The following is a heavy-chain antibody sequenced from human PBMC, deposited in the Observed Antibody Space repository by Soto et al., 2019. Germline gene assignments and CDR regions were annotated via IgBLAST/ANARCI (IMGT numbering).Heavy chain of an antibody. CDR1: GGPFSGVY. D-gene: IGHD2-21*01. CDR2: VNHRGSA. Sequence: LSLTCAVSGGPFSGVYWSWIRQPPGKGLEWIGGVNHRGSANYNPSLESRVTMSVDTSKNQFSLKLTSVTAADSAVYYCARDAFCGSGTCRVGHWFDPWGQGTLVTVSS. V-gene: IGHV4-34*01. CDR3: ARDAFCGSGTCRVGHWFDP. J-gene: IGHJ5*02.